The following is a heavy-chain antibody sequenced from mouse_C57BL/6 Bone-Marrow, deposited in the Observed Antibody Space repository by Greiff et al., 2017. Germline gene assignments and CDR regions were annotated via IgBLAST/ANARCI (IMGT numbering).Heavy chain of an antibody. D-gene: IGHD1-1*01. CDR1: GFTFSDFY. CDR2: SRNKANDYTT. Sequence: EVKLVESGGGLVQSGRSLRLSCATSGFTFSDFYMEWVRQAPGKGLEWIAASRNKANDYTTEYRASVKGRFIVSRDTSQSILYLQMNALRAEDTAIYYCARDYYYGSSGFAYWGQGTLVTVSA. V-gene: IGHV7-1*01. CDR3: ARDYYYGSSGFAY. J-gene: IGHJ3*01.